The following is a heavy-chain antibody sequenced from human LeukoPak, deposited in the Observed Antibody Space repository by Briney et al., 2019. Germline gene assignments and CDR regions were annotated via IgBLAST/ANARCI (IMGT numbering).Heavy chain of an antibody. D-gene: IGHD3-22*01. CDR2: ISAYNGNT. CDR1: GYTFTSYG. Sequence: ASVKVSCKASGYTFTSYGISWVRQAPGQGLEWMGWISAYNGNTNYAQKLQGRVTMTTDTSTSTAYMELRNLRSDDTAVYYCARTYYYDSSGYPWGQGTLVTVSS. V-gene: IGHV1-18*01. J-gene: IGHJ5*02. CDR3: ARTYYYDSSGYP.